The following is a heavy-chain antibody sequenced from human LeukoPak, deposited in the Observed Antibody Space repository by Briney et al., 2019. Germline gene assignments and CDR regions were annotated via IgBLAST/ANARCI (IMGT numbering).Heavy chain of an antibody. Sequence: GGSLRLSCAASGFTFSDYYMSWIRRAPGKGLEWVSYSSRSGSTIYYADSVRGRFTISRDNAKNSLYLQMNSLRAEDTAVYYCARGESYYYDSSDYGPFDYWGQGTLVTVSS. D-gene: IGHD3-22*01. CDR2: SSRSGSTI. CDR1: GFTFSDYY. V-gene: IGHV3-11*01. CDR3: ARGESYYYDSSDYGPFDY. J-gene: IGHJ4*02.